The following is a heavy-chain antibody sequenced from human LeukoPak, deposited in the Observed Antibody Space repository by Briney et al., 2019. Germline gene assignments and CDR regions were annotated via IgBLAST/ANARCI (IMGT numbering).Heavy chain of an antibody. J-gene: IGHJ4*02. CDR3: ARDSVSDY. Sequence: QPGGSLRLSCVASGXTFSTSWMNWVRQAPGKGLEWVSYISTRSSTIYYADSVKGRFTISRDNAKNSLYLQMNSLRDEDTAVYYCARDSVSDYWGQGTLVTVSS. CDR2: ISTRSSTI. CDR1: GXTFSTSW. D-gene: IGHD1-14*01. V-gene: IGHV3-48*02.